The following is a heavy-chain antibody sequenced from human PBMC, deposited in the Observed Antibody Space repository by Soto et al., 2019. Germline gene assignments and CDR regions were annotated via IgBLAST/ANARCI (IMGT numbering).Heavy chain of an antibody. Sequence: EVQLLESGGGLVQPGGSLRLSCAASGFTFSSYAMSWVRQAPGKGLEWVSAISGSGGSTYYADSVKGRFTISRDNSKNTLYLQMNSLRAEDTAVYYCAKDPWLEHPNNPVIDYWGQGTLVTVSS. J-gene: IGHJ4*02. D-gene: IGHD6-19*01. V-gene: IGHV3-23*01. CDR3: AKDPWLEHPNNPVIDY. CDR1: GFTFSSYA. CDR2: ISGSGGST.